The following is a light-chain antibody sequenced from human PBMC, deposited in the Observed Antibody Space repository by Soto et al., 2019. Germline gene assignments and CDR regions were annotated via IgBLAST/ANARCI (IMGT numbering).Light chain of an antibody. J-gene: IGLJ1*01. CDR1: SSDVGGYNY. V-gene: IGLV2-14*03. Sequence: QSALTQPASVSGSPGQSITISCTGTSSDVGGYNYVSWYQHHPGKAPKLMIYDVSNRPSGVSNRVSGSKSGNTASLTISGRQPEDEAYYYGSSYTTSNTRQIVFGTGTKLTVL. CDR3: SSYTTSNTRQIV. CDR2: DVS.